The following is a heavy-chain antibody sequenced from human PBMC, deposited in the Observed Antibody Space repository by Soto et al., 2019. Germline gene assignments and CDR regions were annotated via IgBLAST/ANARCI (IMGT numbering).Heavy chain of an antibody. CDR2: ISYDGSNK. Sequence: VQLLESGGGLVQPGGSLRLSCAASGFTFSSYGMHWVRQAPGKGLEWVAVISYDGSNKYYADSVKGRFTISRDNSKNTLYLQMNSLRAEDTAVYYCAKDLIAAAYYYYYGMDVWGQGTTVTVSS. CDR1: GFTFSSYG. CDR3: AKDLIAAAYYYYYGMDV. D-gene: IGHD6-13*01. V-gene: IGHV3-30*18. J-gene: IGHJ6*02.